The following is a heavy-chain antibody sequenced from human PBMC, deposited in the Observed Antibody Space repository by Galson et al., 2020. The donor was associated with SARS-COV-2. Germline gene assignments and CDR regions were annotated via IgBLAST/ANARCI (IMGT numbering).Heavy chain of an antibody. CDR3: ARGQQTXXXXXFDF. D-gene: IGHD2-21*02. J-gene: IGHJ4*02. CDR2: IYDSGNT. V-gene: IGHV4-30-2*01. CDR1: GGSVSSGAFS. Sequence: PSETLSLTCAVSGGSVSSGAFSWTWIRQPPGKGLEWIGYIYDSGNTYYNPSLKSRVSISVDRSKNQFSLNLSSVTAADTAVYYCARGQQTXXXXXFDFWGQGTLVTVSS.